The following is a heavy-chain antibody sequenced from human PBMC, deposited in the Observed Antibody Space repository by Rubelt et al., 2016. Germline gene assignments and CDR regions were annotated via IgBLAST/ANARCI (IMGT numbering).Heavy chain of an antibody. Sequence: QVQLVQSGAEVKKPGASVKVSCKASGYTFTSYGISWVRQAPGHGLEWMGWISAYDGNTNYAQKVQGSVTRTTDSSTSTGYRELRSLRSDDTAVYYCARVSSGTSVGWLDPWGQGTLVTVSS. CDR2: ISAYDGNT. CDR1: GYTFTSYG. D-gene: IGHD6-13*01. J-gene: IGHJ5*02. V-gene: IGHV1-18*01. CDR3: ARVSSGTSVGWLDP.